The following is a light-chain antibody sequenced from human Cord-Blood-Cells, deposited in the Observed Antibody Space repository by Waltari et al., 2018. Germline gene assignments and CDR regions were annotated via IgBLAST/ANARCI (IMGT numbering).Light chain of an antibody. Sequence: SYVLTQPPPVPAAPAQTATIPCWRNTTRRRRGHWYQQKPGQAPVLVVYDDSDRPSGIPERFSGSNSGNTATLTISRVEAGDEADYYCQVWDSSSDHYVFGTGTKVTVL. V-gene: IGLV3-21*02. CDR2: DDS. CDR1: TTRRRR. CDR3: QVWDSSSDHYV. J-gene: IGLJ1*01.